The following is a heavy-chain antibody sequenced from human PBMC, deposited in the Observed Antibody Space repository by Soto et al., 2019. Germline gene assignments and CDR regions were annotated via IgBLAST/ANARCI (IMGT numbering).Heavy chain of an antibody. CDR3: ARGYESSRRYLPLLDY. CDR1: SGSFSGYY. CDR2: ISHSGST. Sequence: QVQLQQWGAGLLKPSETLSLRCVVNSGSFSGYYWTWIRPTPGKGLEWIGEISHSGSTNYNPSLMSRVTMSADTSKKQFSLRLSSVTAADTALSFCARGYESSRRYLPLLDYWGQGTLVTVSS. D-gene: IGHD3-22*01. J-gene: IGHJ4*02. V-gene: IGHV4-34*01.